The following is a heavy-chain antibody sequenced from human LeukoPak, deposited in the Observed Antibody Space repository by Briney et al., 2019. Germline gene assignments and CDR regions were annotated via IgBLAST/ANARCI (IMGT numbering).Heavy chain of an antibody. D-gene: IGHD4-17*01. J-gene: IGHJ4*02. Sequence: SETLSLTCTVSGGSISSYYWSWIRQPAGRGLEWIGRIYTSGSTNYNPSLKSRVTISVDTSKNQFSLKLSSVTAADTAVYYCARVGSMTTASLWGQGTLVTVSS. CDR1: GGSISSYY. V-gene: IGHV4-4*07. CDR2: IYTSGST. CDR3: ARVGSMTTASL.